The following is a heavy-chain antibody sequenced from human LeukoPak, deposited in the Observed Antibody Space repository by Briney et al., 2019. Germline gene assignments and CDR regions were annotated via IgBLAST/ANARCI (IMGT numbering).Heavy chain of an antibody. D-gene: IGHD5-24*01. CDR1: GYTFTSYD. V-gene: IGHV1-46*01. Sequence: ASVTVSCKASGYTFTSYDINWVRQAPGQGLEWMGIVNPSGDSTNYAQNFQGRVTMTGDTSTSTVYMELSSLRSEDTAVYYCARVRDGYNDAYDIWGQGTMVTVTS. CDR2: VNPSGDST. J-gene: IGHJ3*02. CDR3: ARVRDGYNDAYDI.